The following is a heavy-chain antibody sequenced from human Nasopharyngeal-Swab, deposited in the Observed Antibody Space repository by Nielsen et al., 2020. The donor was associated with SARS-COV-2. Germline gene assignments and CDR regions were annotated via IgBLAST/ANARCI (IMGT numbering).Heavy chain of an antibody. CDR2: VFNSWST. J-gene: IGHJ4*02. V-gene: IGHV4-59*01. Sequence: DTLSLTCTVSGGSMNSYYWYWIRQPPGKGLEWIVYVFNSWSTEYSPSLKRRATISVDTSNNQFSLKLSSVTAADTAVYFCARVQVDDDFWTGYHFDYWGQGTLVTVSS. CDR1: GGSMNSYY. D-gene: IGHD3/OR15-3a*01. CDR3: ARVQVDDDFWTGYHFDY.